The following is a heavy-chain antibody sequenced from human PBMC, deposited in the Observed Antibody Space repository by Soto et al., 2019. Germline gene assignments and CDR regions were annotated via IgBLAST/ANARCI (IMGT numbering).Heavy chain of an antibody. D-gene: IGHD3-16*01. CDR1: GFTFSSYS. J-gene: IGHJ6*02. CDR3: ASDAGGAYYYYYGMDV. CDR2: ISSSSSYI. Sequence: ESGGGLVKPGGSLRLSCAASGFTFSSYSMNWVRQAPGKGLEWVSSISSSSSYIYYADSVKGRFTISRDNAKNSLYLQMNSLRAEDTAVYYCASDAGGAYYYYYGMDVWGQGTTVTVSS. V-gene: IGHV3-21*01.